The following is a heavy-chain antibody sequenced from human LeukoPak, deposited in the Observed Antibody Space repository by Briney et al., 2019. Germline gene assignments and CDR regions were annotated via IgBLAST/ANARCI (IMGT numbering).Heavy chain of an antibody. CDR2: ISGSSGNT. CDR1: RFAFRSYA. V-gene: IGHV3-23*01. CDR3: AKDAPYYYDSSGYGGAFDI. Sequence: PGGSLRLSCAASRFAFRSYAMTWVRQAPGKGLEGVSTISGSSGNTYYTDSVKGRFTISRDNSKNTLYLQINSLRAEDTAVYYCAKDAPYYYDSSGYGGAFDIWGQGTMVTVSS. J-gene: IGHJ3*02. D-gene: IGHD3-22*01.